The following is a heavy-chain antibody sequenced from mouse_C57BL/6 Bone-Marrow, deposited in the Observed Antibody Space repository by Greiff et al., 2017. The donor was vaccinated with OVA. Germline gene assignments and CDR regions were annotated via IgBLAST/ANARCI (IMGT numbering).Heavy chain of an antibody. V-gene: IGHV1-39*01. Sequence: LQESGPELVKPGASVKISCKASGYSFTDSNMNWVKQSTGKSLEWIGVINPNYGTTRYNQKFTGKATLSVDQSAITAYLQLNSLTSEDSAVYYCAKVRFYSLFDWWGQGTTLTVSS. D-gene: IGHD2-1*01. J-gene: IGHJ2*01. CDR2: INPNYGTT. CDR3: AKVRFYSLFDW. CDR1: GYSFTDSN.